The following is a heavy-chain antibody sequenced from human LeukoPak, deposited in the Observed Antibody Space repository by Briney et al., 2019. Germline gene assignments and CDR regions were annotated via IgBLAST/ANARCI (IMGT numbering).Heavy chain of an antibody. CDR1: GFTFSSYA. CDR2: ISYDGSNK. CDR3: ARDPYSSSPNFDY. D-gene: IGHD6-6*01. J-gene: IGHJ4*02. Sequence: PGKSLRLSCAASGFTFSSYAMHWVRQAPGKGLEWVAVISYDGSNKYYADSVKGRFTISRDNSKNTLYLQMNSLRAEDTAVYYCARDPYSSSPNFDYWGQGTLVTVSS. V-gene: IGHV3-30-3*01.